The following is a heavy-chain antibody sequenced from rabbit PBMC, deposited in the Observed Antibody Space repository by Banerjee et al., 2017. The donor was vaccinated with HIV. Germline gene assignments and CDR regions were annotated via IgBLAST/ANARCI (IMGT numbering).Heavy chain of an antibody. D-gene: IGHD4-1*01. CDR1: GFSFNNNYV. CDR3: ARDLAGVIGWNFGL. Sequence: QEQLEESGGDLVKPEGSLTLTCTASGFSFNNNYVMCWVRQAPGKGLEWIACINSNTGNTVYASWAKGPFTITRSTSLSTVTLQLTSLTAADTATYFCARDLAGVIGWNFGLWGPGTLVTVS. V-gene: IGHV1S45*01. CDR2: INSNTGNT. J-gene: IGHJ6*01.